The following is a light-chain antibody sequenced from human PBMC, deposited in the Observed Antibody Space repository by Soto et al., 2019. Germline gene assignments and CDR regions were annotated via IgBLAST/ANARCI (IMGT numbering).Light chain of an antibody. CDR3: QQYGTSLWT. CDR2: GAS. CDR1: ESVSSNY. J-gene: IGKJ1*01. Sequence: EIVLTQSPGTLSLSPGERVTLSCRASESVSSNYLAWYHQSPGQAPRLLIYGASSRATGIPGRFSGSGSGTDFTLTISRLEPEDVAVYYCQQYGTSLWTFDQGTKVEIK. V-gene: IGKV3-20*01.